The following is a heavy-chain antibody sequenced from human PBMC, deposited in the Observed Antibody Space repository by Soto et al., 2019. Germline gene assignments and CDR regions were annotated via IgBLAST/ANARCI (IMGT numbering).Heavy chain of an antibody. CDR3: ARATKTTEDIVVVPDYYYMDV. V-gene: IGHV3-48*01. Sequence: EVQLVESGGGLVQPGGSLRLSCAASGFTFSSYSMNWVRQAPGKGLEWVSYISSSSSTIYYADSVKGRFTISRDNAKNSLYLQINSLRAEDTAVYYCARATKTTEDIVVVPDYYYMDVWGKGTTVTVSS. CDR1: GFTFSSYS. D-gene: IGHD2-2*01. J-gene: IGHJ6*03. CDR2: ISSSSSTI.